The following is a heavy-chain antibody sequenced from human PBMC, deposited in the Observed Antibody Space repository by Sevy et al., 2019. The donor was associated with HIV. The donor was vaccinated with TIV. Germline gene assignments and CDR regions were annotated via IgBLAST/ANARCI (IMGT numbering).Heavy chain of an antibody. CDR1: GYTLSQVS. CDR2: FDPEDGET. V-gene: IGHV1-24*01. D-gene: IGHD3-22*01. CDR3: AITKDYYDSSGCPIDY. J-gene: IGHJ4*02. Sequence: ASGKVSCKVSGYTLSQVSMHWVRQVPGKGLEWMGSFDPEDGETIYAQKFQGRLTMTEDTSTDTAYMELSSLKSEDTAVFYCAITKDYYDSSGCPIDYWGQGPLVTVSS.